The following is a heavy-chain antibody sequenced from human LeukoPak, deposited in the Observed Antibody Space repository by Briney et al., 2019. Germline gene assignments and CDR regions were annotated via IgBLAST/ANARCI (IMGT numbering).Heavy chain of an antibody. V-gene: IGHV1-2*06. CDR1: GYTFTGYY. CDR2: INPNSGGT. D-gene: IGHD4-17*01. CDR3: ARCDYGDYKADY. Sequence: GASVKVSCKASGYTFTGYYMQWVRQAPGQGLEWMGRINPNSGGTNYAQKFQGRVTMTRDTSISTAYMELSRLRSDDTAVYYCARCDYGDYKADYWGQGTLVTVSS. J-gene: IGHJ4*02.